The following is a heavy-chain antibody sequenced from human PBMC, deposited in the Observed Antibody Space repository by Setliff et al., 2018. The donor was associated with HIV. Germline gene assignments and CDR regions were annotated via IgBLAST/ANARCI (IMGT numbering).Heavy chain of an antibody. CDR2: IRSKGYGSAT. CDR1: GFTVSSNY. J-gene: IGHJ5*02. D-gene: IGHD1-26*01. CDR3: TTRLSGSYIPNWFDP. Sequence: PGGSLRLSCAASGFTVSSNYMTWVRQAPGKGLEWVGRIRSKGYGSATAYAASVKGRFTISRDDSKNTLYLQMNSLEIEDTAVYYCTTRLSGSYIPNWFDPWGQGTLVTVSS. V-gene: IGHV3-73*01.